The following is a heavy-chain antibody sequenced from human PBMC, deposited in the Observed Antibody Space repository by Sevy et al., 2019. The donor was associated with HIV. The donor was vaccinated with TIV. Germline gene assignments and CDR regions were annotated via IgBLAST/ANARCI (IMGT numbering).Heavy chain of an antibody. Sequence: GGSLRLSCAASGIAFSTYAMFWVRQAPGKGLEWVSSISASGYSTYYPNSVKGRFTLSRDNSRNTLDLQMNSLRPEDTALYYCAKEYMPSGPRLLWFAELLYQFDFWGQGTLVTVSS. CDR3: AKEYMPSGPRLLWFAELLYQFDF. CDR2: ISASGYST. CDR1: GIAFSTYA. J-gene: IGHJ4*02. V-gene: IGHV3-23*01. D-gene: IGHD3-10*01.